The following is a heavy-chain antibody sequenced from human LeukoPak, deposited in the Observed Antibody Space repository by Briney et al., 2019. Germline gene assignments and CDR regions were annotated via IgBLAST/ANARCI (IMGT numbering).Heavy chain of an antibody. Sequence: KPSETLSLTCTLSGGSISTYYLSWLRQPPGKRLEWIGYIYYRGSTNYNPSLKSRVTISVDTSKNQFSLKVTSVTAADTAVYYCARVDYRVSPPYYFDYWGQGTLVTVSS. CDR1: GGSISTYY. CDR2: IYYRGST. CDR3: ARVDYRVSPPYYFDY. V-gene: IGHV4-59*01. J-gene: IGHJ4*02. D-gene: IGHD4/OR15-4a*01.